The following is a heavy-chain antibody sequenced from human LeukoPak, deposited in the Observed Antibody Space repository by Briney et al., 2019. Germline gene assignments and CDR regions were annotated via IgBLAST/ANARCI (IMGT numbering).Heavy chain of an antibody. Sequence: GGSLRLSCAASGFTFSSYSMNWVRQAPGKGLEWVSSISSSSSYIYYADSVKGRFTISRDNAKNSLYLQMNSLRVEDTAVYYCARGPQGLDWLPFFDPWGQGTLVTVSS. V-gene: IGHV3-21*01. D-gene: IGHD3/OR15-3a*01. CDR3: ARGPQGLDWLPFFDP. J-gene: IGHJ5*02. CDR2: ISSSSSYI. CDR1: GFTFSSYS.